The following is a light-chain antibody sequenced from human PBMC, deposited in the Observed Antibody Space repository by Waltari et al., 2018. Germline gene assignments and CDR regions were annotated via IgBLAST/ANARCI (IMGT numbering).Light chain of an antibody. Sequence: SPVYSDWKIYVHWFQQRPGQSPRRLIYKVSNRDSGVPDKFSGSGSGTDFTLKISRVEAEDVGVYYCMQSTHWPPWTFGQGTRVEIQ. J-gene: IGKJ1*01. CDR2: KVS. CDR1: SPVYSDWKIY. CDR3: MQSTHWPPWT. V-gene: IGKV2-30*01.